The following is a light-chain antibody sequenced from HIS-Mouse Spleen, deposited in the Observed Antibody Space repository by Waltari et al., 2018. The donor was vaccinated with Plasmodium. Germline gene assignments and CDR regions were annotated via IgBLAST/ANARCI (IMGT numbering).Light chain of an antibody. V-gene: IGLV2-11*01. CDR1: SSDVGGYNY. CDR3: CSYAGSYTYV. Sequence: QSALTQPRSVSGSPGQSVTISCTGTSSDVGGYNYVPWSQQPPGKAPKLMIDDGSKRPSGFPGRFSCSKSGNTASLTISGLQAEDEADYYCCSYAGSYTYVFGTGTKVTVL. J-gene: IGLJ1*01. CDR2: DGS.